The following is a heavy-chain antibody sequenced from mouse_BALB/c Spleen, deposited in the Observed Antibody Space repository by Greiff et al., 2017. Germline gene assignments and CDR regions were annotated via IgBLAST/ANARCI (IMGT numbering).Heavy chain of an antibody. Sequence: EVKLVESGGGLVQPGGSLKLSCAASGFTFSSYGMSWVRQTPDKRLELVATINSNGGSTYYPDSVKGRFTISRDNAKNTLYLQMSSLKSEDTAMYYCARTGTGDFDYWGQGTTLTVSS. J-gene: IGHJ2*01. CDR1: GFTFSSYG. V-gene: IGHV5-6-3*01. CDR2: INSNGGST. CDR3: ARTGTGDFDY. D-gene: IGHD4-1*01.